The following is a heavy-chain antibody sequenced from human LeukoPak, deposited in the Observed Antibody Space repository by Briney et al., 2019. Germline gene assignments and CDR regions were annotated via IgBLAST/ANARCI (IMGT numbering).Heavy chain of an antibody. Sequence: ASVKVSCKTSGYAFTGYYIHWVRQAPGQGLEWMGWINPNSGGTKYAQKFQGRVTMTRDTSITTVYMGLSRLGSDDTAVYYCARESTPYYYDSSGYYYGCYFDYWGQGTLVTVSS. D-gene: IGHD3-22*01. J-gene: IGHJ4*02. CDR2: INPNSGGT. V-gene: IGHV1-2*02. CDR3: ARESTPYYYDSSGYYYGCYFDY. CDR1: GYAFTGYY.